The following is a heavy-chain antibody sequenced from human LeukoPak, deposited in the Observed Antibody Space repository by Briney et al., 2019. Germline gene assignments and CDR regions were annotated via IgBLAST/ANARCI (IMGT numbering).Heavy chain of an antibody. CDR2: INPYSGDT. CDR1: GYTFTGYH. V-gene: IGHV1-2*06. Sequence: ASVKVSCKASGYTFTGYHIHWVRQAPGQGLEWMGRINPYSGDTNFAQKFQGRVTMTRDTSITTAYMDLSSLTLDDTAVYFCARDQGSLTRSWYTGYWGQGTQVTVSS. D-gene: IGHD6-13*01. J-gene: IGHJ4*02. CDR3: ARDQGSLTRSWYTGY.